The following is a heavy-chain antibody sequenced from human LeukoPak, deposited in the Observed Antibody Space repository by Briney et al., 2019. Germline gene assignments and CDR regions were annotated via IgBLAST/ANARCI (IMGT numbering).Heavy chain of an antibody. J-gene: IGHJ5*02. V-gene: IGHV1-8*01. Sequence: ASVKVSCKASGYTSTSYDINLVRQAAGQGLEWMGWMNPNSGNTGYAQKFQGRVTMTRNTSISTAYMELSSLRSEDTAVYYCARGTGYSSSFFWFDPWGQGTLVTVSS. D-gene: IGHD6-6*01. CDR2: MNPNSGNT. CDR3: ARGTGYSSSFFWFDP. CDR1: GYTSTSYD.